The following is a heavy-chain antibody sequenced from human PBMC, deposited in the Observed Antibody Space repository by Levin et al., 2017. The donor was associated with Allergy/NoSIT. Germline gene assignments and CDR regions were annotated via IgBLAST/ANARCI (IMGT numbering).Heavy chain of an antibody. CDR2: SSGSGTVT. V-gene: IGHV3-23*01. D-gene: IGHD6-13*01. J-gene: IGHJ4*02. Sequence: PGGSLRLSCATSGFTFRSYAMVWVRQAPEKGLEWVSVSSGSGTVTDYAASVKGRFTISRDNSKNTLFLQMNSLRVEDTAIYYCAKAKKPVVAAAGAFDSWGQGTLVVVSS. CDR1: GFTFRSYA. CDR3: AKAKKPVVAAAGAFDS.